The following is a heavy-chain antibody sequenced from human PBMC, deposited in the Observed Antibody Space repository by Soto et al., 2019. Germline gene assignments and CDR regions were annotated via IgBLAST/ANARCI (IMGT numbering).Heavy chain of an antibody. Sequence: PGESLKISCKGSGYSFTSYWIGWVRQMPGKGLEWMGIIYPGDSDTRYSPSFQGQVTISADKSISTAYLQWSSLKASDTAMYYCAISYYYPSGGYTYFASWGQGTLVTVSS. CDR2: IYPGDSDT. D-gene: IGHD3-10*01. V-gene: IGHV5-51*01. CDR3: AISYYYPSGGYTYFAS. CDR1: GYSFTSYW. J-gene: IGHJ4*02.